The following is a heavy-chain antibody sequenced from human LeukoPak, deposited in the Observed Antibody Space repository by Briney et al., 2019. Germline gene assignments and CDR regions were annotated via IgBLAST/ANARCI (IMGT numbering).Heavy chain of an antibody. CDR1: GFTFSSYS. Sequence: GGSLRLSCAASGFTFSSYSMNWVRQAPGKGLEWVSSISSSSSYIYYADSVKGRFTISRDNSKNTLYLQMNSLRAEDTAVYYCARAAVVPAAMDTFDYWGQGTLVTVSS. V-gene: IGHV3-21*04. CDR2: ISSSSSYI. J-gene: IGHJ4*02. CDR3: ARAAVVPAAMDTFDY. D-gene: IGHD2-2*01.